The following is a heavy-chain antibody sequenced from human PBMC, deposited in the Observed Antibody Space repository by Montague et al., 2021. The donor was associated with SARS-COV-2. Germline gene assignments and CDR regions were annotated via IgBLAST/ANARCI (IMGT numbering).Heavy chain of an antibody. CDR2: SYHSGTT. D-gene: IGHD3-10*01. Sequence: SETLSLTSTVSGYSINSNYYWGWIRQPPGKGLEWIGCSYHSGTTHYHPSLKSRVTISLDTSNNHFSLKVTPVTAADTAVYYCARAPYYGPGKPYQFDYWGRGTLVTVSS. V-gene: IGHV4-38-2*02. J-gene: IGHJ4*02. CDR3: ARAPYYGPGKPYQFDY. CDR1: GYSINSNYY.